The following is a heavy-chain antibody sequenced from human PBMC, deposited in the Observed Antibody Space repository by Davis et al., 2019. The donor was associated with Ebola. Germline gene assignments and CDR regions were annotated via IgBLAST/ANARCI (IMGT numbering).Heavy chain of an antibody. J-gene: IGHJ6*03. V-gene: IGHV4-38-2*02. CDR2: IFQGERI. CDR3: VRDHSTSTHYHYFMDI. Sequence: PSETLSLTCAVSGDSINSDYYWGWIRQAPGKGLEWIANIFQGERIYYNPSLKSRATISEDTSKNQVSLHLKSVTAADTAVYYCVRDHSTSTHYHYFMDIWSNGTAVTVSS. CDR1: GDSINSDYY. D-gene: IGHD2-15*01.